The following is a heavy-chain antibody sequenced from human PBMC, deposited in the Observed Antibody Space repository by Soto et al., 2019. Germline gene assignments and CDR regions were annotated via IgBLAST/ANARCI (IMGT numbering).Heavy chain of an antibody. J-gene: IGHJ4*02. CDR2: FDPEDGET. D-gene: IGHD2-15*01. V-gene: IGHV1-24*01. CDR1: GYTLTELS. CDR3: ATASLGVVGATLGFDY. Sequence: ASVKVSCKVSGYTLTELSMHWVRQAPGKGLEWMGGFDPEDGETIYAQKFQGRVTMTEDTSTDTAYMELSSLRSEDTAVYYCATASLGVVGATLGFDYWGQGTLVTVSS.